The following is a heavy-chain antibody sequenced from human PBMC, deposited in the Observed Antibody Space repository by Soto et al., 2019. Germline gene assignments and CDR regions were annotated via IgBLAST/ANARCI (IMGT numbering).Heavy chain of an antibody. CDR1: GFTFSNAW. Sequence: GSLRLSCAASGFTFSNAWMNWVRQAPGKGLEWVGRIKSKTDGGTTDYAAPVKGRFTISRDDSKNTLYLQMNSLKTEDTALYYCTTETGDYVFGSYYYGMDVWGQGTTVTVSS. CDR2: IKSKTDGGTT. J-gene: IGHJ6*02. CDR3: TTETGDYVFGSYYYGMDV. D-gene: IGHD4-17*01. V-gene: IGHV3-15*07.